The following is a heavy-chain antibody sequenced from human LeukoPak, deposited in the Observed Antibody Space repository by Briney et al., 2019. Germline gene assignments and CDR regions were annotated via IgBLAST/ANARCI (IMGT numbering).Heavy chain of an antibody. CDR2: INPNSGGT. D-gene: IGHD5-12*01. CDR1: GYTFNGYY. J-gene: IGHJ4*02. V-gene: IGHV1-2*06. Sequence: ASVKVSCKASGYTFNGYYMQWVRQAPAQGLEWMGRINPNSGGTDSAQKFQGRVTMTIDTSINTAYMELSRLTSDDTAVYYCARDRRGYSGYDMNWGQRTLVTVSS. CDR3: ARDRRGYSGYDMN.